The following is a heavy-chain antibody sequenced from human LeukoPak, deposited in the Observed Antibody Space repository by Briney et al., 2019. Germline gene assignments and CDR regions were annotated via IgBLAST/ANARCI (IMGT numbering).Heavy chain of an antibody. Sequence: PGGSLRLSCAASGVTFSSYEMNWVRQAPGKGLEWVSHISSSGGTIFYADSVKGRFTISRDNAKNSLYLQMNSLRAEDTAVYYCARGQTGTLDAFDIWGQGTMVTVSS. CDR1: GVTFSSYE. D-gene: IGHD1/OR15-1a*01. J-gene: IGHJ3*02. V-gene: IGHV3-48*03. CDR2: ISSSGGTI. CDR3: ARGQTGTLDAFDI.